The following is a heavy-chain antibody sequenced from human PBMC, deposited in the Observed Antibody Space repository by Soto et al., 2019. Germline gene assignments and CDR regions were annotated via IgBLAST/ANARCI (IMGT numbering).Heavy chain of an antibody. Sequence: ASVKVSCKASGYTFTSYGISWVRQAPGQGLEWMGWISAYNGNTNYAQKLQGRVTMTTDTSTSTAYMELRSLRAEDTAVYYCANSCSGGSCYTGVDYWGQGTLVTVSS. V-gene: IGHV1-18*01. CDR2: ISAYNGNT. D-gene: IGHD2-15*01. CDR1: GYTFTSYG. CDR3: ANSCSGGSCYTGVDY. J-gene: IGHJ4*02.